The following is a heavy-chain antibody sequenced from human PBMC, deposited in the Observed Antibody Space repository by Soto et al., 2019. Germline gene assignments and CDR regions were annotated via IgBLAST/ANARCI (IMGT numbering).Heavy chain of an antibody. CDR2: INSDGSST. CDR3: ARSPSTGWYYFDY. J-gene: IGHJ4*02. V-gene: IGHV3-74*01. Sequence: GGSLRLSCAAFEFTFSNYWMYWVRQAPGKGLVWVSRINSDGSSTSYADSVKGRFTISRDNAKNTLYLQINSLRAEDTAVYYCARSPSTGWYYFDYWGQGT. D-gene: IGHD6-19*01. CDR1: EFTFSNYW.